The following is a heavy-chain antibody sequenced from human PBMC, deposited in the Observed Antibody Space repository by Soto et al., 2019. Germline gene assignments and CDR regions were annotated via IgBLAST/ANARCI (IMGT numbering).Heavy chain of an antibody. CDR1: GYTFTGYF. CDR2: INPNSGAT. D-gene: IGHD2-2*01. J-gene: IGHJ4*02. V-gene: IGHV1-2*02. Sequence: ASVKVSCKASGYTFTGYFIHWVRQAPGQGLEWVGYINPNSGATKYAPRFQGRVTMTSDTSIRTAYLDLSNLRSDDTAVYYCARGGSTILALLRWGTGTLVTVSP. CDR3: ARGGSTILALLR.